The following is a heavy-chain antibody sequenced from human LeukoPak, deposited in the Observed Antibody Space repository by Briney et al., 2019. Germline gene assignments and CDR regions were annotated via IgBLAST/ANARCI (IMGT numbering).Heavy chain of an antibody. J-gene: IGHJ4*02. Sequence: SETLSLTCTVSGGSISSYYWSWIRQFPGKGLEWIGHIFYSGSTNYNPSLKSRVTISVDTSKNQFSLKLSSVTAADTAVYYCARGGYSYFPYWGQGTLVTASS. D-gene: IGHD5-18*01. CDR1: GGSISSYY. CDR3: ARGGYSYFPY. CDR2: IFYSGST. V-gene: IGHV4-59*01.